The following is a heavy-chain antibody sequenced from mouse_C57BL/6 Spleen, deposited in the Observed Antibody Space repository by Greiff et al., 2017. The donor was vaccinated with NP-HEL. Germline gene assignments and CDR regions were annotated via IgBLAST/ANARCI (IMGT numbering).Heavy chain of an antibody. CDR1: GYTFTDYY. J-gene: IGHJ4*01. V-gene: IGHV1-26*01. CDR3: ARSTYYDYDVYYAMDY. D-gene: IGHD2-4*01. CDR2: INPNNGGT. Sequence: EVQLQQSGPELVKPGASVKISCKASGYTFTDYYMNWVKQSHGKSLEWIGDINPNNGGTSYNQKFKGKATLTVDKSSSTAYMELRSLTSEDSAVYYCARSTYYDYDVYYAMDYWGQGTSVTVSS.